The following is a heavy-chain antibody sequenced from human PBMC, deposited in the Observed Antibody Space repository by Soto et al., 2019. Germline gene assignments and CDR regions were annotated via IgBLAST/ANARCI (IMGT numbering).Heavy chain of an antibody. V-gene: IGHV3-30-3*01. CDR1: GFTFSSYA. J-gene: IGHJ6*02. Sequence: GGSLRLSCAASGFTFSSYAMHWVRQAPGKGLEWVAVISYDGSNKYYADSVKGRFTISRDNSKNTLYLQMNSLRAEDTAVYYCARAGREDTIFGVVSLDYYYYGMDVWGQGTTVTVSS. D-gene: IGHD3-3*01. CDR3: ARAGREDTIFGVVSLDYYYYGMDV. CDR2: ISYDGSNK.